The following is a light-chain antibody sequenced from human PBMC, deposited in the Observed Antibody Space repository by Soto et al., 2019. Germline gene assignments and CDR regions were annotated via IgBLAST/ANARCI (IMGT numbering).Light chain of an antibody. V-gene: IGKV3-11*01. J-gene: IGKJ1*01. CDR2: DAS. CDR3: QQRSNWTWT. CDR1: QSVSSY. Sequence: EIVMTQSPATLSLSPEERATLSCRASQSVSSYLAWCQQKPGQAPRLLIYDASNRATGIPARFSGSGSGTDFTLTISSLEPEDFAVYYCQQRSNWTWTFGQGTKVDIK.